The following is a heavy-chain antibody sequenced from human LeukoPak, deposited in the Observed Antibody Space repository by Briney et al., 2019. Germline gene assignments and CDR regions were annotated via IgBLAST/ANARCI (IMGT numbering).Heavy chain of an antibody. D-gene: IGHD3-22*01. CDR2: IFYSGST. V-gene: IGHV4-31*02. J-gene: IGHJ4*02. CDR3: ARAPHYYDTSGYFFDY. Sequence: NWVRQAPGKGLEWIGYIFYSGSTYYNPSLKSRLTLSVDTSKNQFSLKLSSVTAADTAVYYCARAPHYYDTSGYFFDYWGQGTLVTVSS.